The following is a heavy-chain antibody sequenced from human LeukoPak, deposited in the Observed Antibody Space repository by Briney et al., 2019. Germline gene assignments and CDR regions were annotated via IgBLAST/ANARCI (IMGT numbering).Heavy chain of an antibody. CDR1: GFTFSSYW. D-gene: IGHD5-12*01. CDR3: ARDPHRTGDGGYNY. Sequence: GGSLRLSCAASGFTFSSYWMSWVRQAPGKGLEWVADIRQDGSEKYYVDSLKGRVTISRDNAMNSLYLQVNSLRAEDSAVYYCARDPHRTGDGGYNYWGQGTLVTVSS. CDR2: IRQDGSEK. V-gene: IGHV3-7*01. J-gene: IGHJ4*02.